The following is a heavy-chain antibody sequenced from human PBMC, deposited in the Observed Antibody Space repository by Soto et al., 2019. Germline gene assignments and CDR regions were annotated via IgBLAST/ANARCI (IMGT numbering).Heavy chain of an antibody. D-gene: IGHD3-9*01. Sequence: XESLKVYCQGSGYTFTNYWINWVLQMPGKGLEWMGRIDPGDSYTNYSPSFQGHVTISADKSISTAYLQWSSLKASDSAMYYCARQAKYDILTGYFPFDDWGQGHLVTVSS. V-gene: IGHV5-10-1*01. CDR1: GYTFTNYW. CDR3: ARQAKYDILTGYFPFDD. CDR2: IDPGDSYT. J-gene: IGHJ4*02.